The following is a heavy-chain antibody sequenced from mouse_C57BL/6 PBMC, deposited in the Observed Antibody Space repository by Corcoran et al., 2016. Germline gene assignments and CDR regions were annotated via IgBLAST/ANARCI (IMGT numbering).Heavy chain of an antibody. J-gene: IGHJ2*01. CDR1: GYTFTTYG. CDR3: ARRIGVVATNYFDY. CDR2: INTYSGVP. Sequence: QIQLVQSGPELKKPGETVTISCKASGYTFTTYGMSWVKQAPGKGLKWMGWINTYSGVPTDADDFKGRFAFSLETSASTAYLQSNNLKNEDTATYFCARRIGVVATNYFDYWGQGTTLTGSA. V-gene: IGHV9-3*01. D-gene: IGHD1-1*01.